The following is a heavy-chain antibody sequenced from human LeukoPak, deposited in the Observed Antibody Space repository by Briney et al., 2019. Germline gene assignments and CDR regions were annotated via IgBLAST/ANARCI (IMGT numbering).Heavy chain of an antibody. J-gene: IGHJ3*02. V-gene: IGHV4-59*01. CDR1: GGSISSYY. CDR2: IYYSGSA. Sequence: SETLSLACTVSGGSISSYYWSWIRQPPGKGLEWIGYIYYSGSANYNPSLKSRVTISVDTSKNQFSLKLSSVTAADTAVYYCARALRPHDAFDIWGQGTMVTVSS. D-gene: IGHD6-25*01. CDR3: ARALRPHDAFDI.